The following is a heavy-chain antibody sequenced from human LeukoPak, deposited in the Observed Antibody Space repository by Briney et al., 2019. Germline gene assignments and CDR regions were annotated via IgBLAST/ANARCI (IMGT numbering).Heavy chain of an antibody. D-gene: IGHD6-19*01. CDR1: GGSISGHY. CDR2: IYYSGST. Sequence: SETLSLTCTVSGGSISGHYWSWIRQPPGKGLEWIGYIYYSGSTNYNPSLKSRVTISVDTSKNQFSLKLSSVTAADTAVYYCASYSSGWSHYFDYWGQGILVTVSS. CDR3: ASYSSGWSHYFDY. J-gene: IGHJ4*02. V-gene: IGHV4-59*11.